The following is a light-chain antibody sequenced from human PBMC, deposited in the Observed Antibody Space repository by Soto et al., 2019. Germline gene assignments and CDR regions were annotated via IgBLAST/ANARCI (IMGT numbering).Light chain of an antibody. CDR2: DTS. Sequence: QAVVTQEPSLTVSPGGTVTLTCGSSTGAVTSGHYPYWFQQRPGQAPRTLISDTSNRHSWTPARFSGSLLGGKAALTLSGAQPEDEADYYCLLSYSGVVVFGGGTKRTVL. CDR1: TGAVTSGHY. CDR3: LLSYSGVVV. V-gene: IGLV7-46*01. J-gene: IGLJ2*01.